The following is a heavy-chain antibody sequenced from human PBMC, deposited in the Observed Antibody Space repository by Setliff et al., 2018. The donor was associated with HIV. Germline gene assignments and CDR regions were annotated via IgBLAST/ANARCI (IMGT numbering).Heavy chain of an antibody. CDR2: IFSSGTT. CDR3: AREGWSDHYYYYMDV. J-gene: IGHJ6*03. Sequence: SETLSLTCSVSGGSISSYYWNWIRRPAGKGLEWIGRIFSSGTTNYNPSLQSRITMSVDTSKNQFSLKLNSVTAADTAVYYCAREGWSDHYYYYMDVWDKGTTVTVSS. V-gene: IGHV4-4*07. D-gene: IGHD2-15*01. CDR1: GGSISSYY.